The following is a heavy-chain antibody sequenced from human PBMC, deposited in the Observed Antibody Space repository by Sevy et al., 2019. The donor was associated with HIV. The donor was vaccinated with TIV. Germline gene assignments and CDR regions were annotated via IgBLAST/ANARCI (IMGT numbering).Heavy chain of an antibody. J-gene: IGHJ6*02. CDR2: ISYDGSNK. D-gene: IGHD2-2*01. V-gene: IGHV3-30*04. CDR1: GFTFSSYA. Sequence: GGSLRLSCAASGFTFSSYAMHWVRQAPGKGLEWVAVISYDGSNKYYADSVKGRFTISRDNSKNTLYLQMNSLRAEDTAVYYCARDCSSTSCRPRYSLYYGMDVWGQGTTVTVSS. CDR3: ARDCSSTSCRPRYSLYYGMDV.